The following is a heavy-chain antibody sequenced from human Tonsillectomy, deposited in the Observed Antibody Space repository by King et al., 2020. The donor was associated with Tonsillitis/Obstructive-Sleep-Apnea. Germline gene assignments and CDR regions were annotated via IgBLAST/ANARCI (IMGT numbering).Heavy chain of an antibody. V-gene: IGHV3-74*01. CDR3: ARVDRSGWHSLDY. CDR1: GFTFSSYW. D-gene: IGHD6-19*01. Sequence: VQLVESGGGLVQPGGSLRLSCAASGFTFSSYWIHWVRQAPGKGLVWVSRISSDGSSTTYADSVKGRFTISRDNAKNTVYLQMNSLRAEDTAVYFCARVDRSGWHSLDYWGQGTLVTVSS. CDR2: ISSDGSST. J-gene: IGHJ4*02.